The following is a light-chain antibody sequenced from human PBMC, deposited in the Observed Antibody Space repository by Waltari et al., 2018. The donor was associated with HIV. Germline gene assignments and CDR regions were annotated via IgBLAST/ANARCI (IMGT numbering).Light chain of an antibody. CDR2: GAS. J-gene: IGKJ4*01. CDR3: QQYGRSPFT. Sequence: EIVLTQSPGTLSLSPGERATLSCRASQSVSNNFLAWFQQKPGQAPRLLMSGASRRPSGIPDRFSGSGSGTDFTLTINRLEPEDFAVYFCQQYGRSPFTFGGGTKVEIK. V-gene: IGKV3-20*01. CDR1: QSVSNNF.